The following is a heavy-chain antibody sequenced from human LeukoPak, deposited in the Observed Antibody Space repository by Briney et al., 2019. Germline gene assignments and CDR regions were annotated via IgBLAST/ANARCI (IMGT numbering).Heavy chain of an antibody. Sequence: PGGSLRLSCAASGFTFSDYSMNWVRQAPGRGLEWVSSISSGSTYIYYADSVKGRFTISRDNAKNSLYLQMNSLRAEDTAVYYCARETKYCSGGSCYFRFDYWGQGTLVTVSS. CDR3: ARETKYCSGGSCYFRFDY. D-gene: IGHD2-15*01. CDR2: ISSGSTYI. V-gene: IGHV3-21*01. CDR1: GFTFSDYS. J-gene: IGHJ4*02.